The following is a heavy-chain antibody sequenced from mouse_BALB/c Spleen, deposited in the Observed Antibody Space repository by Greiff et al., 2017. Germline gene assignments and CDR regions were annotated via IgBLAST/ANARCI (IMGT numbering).Heavy chain of an antibody. CDR3: ARIPLYGSSYAY. D-gene: IGHD1-1*01. J-gene: IGHJ3*01. CDR2: IDTSDSYT. Sequence: VQLQQPGAELVMPGASVKMSCKASGYTFTDYWMHWVKQRPGQGLEWIGAIDTSDSYTSYNQKFKGKATLTVDESSSTAYMQLSSLTSEDSAVYYCARIPLYGSSYAYWGQGTLVTVSA. V-gene: IGHV1-69*01. CDR1: GYTFTDYW.